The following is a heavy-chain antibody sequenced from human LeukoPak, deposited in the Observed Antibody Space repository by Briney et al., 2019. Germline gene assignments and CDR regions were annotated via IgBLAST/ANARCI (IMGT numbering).Heavy chain of an antibody. CDR2: IYYSGST. V-gene: IGHV4-39*07. Sequence: SETLSLTCTVSGGSISSSIYYWGWIRQPPGKGLEWIGSIYYSGSTYDNPSLKSRVTISVNTSKNQFSLKLTSVTAADTAVYYCAKNHDSNDYHTDDAFDVWGQGTMVTVSS. CDR1: GGSISSSIYY. J-gene: IGHJ3*01. D-gene: IGHD3-16*01. CDR3: AKNHDSNDYHTDDAFDV.